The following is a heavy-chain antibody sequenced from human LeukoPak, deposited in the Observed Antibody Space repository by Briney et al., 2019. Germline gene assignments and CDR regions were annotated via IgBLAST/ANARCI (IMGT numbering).Heavy chain of an antibody. CDR3: AREADILFDY. CDR1: GFTFSGYS. D-gene: IGHD2-15*01. Sequence: GGSLRLSCAASGFTFSGYSMNWVRQAPGKGLEWVSSISSSSSYIYYADSVKGRFTISRDNAKNSLYLQMNSLRAEDTAVYYCAREADILFDYWGQGTLVTVSS. J-gene: IGHJ4*02. CDR2: ISSSSSYI. V-gene: IGHV3-21*01.